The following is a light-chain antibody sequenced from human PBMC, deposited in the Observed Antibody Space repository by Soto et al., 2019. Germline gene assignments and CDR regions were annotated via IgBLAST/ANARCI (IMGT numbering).Light chain of an antibody. CDR3: QQYGSSPPWT. J-gene: IGKJ1*01. CDR1: QSVSSSY. Sequence: EIVLTQSPATLSLSPGERATLSCGASQSVSSSYLAWYQQRPGLAPRLLIYDASSRATGIPDRFSGSGSGTDSTLTISRLEPEDFAVYYCQQYGSSPPWTFGQGTKVEIK. V-gene: IGKV3D-20*01. CDR2: DAS.